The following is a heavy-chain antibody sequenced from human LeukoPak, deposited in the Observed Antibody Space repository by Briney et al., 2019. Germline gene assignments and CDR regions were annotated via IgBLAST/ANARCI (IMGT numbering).Heavy chain of an antibody. CDR1: GFTSGNYC. Sequence: PGGSLRLSCVASGFTSGNYCMHWVRQAPGKGPEWVSRICDGGTYTHYAVSVKGRFTISRDKAKNTLYLQMNSLRGEDTAVYYCARGMLSSAGYHWYYYMDVWGKGAMVTVSS. CDR3: ARGMLSSAGYHWYYYMDV. CDR2: ICDGGTYT. V-gene: IGHV3-74*01. D-gene: IGHD3-3*01. J-gene: IGHJ6*03.